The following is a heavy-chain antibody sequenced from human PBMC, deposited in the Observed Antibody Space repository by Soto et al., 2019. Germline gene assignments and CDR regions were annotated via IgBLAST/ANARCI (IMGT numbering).Heavy chain of an antibody. CDR2: IDPSDSYT. D-gene: IGHD3-22*01. Sequence: LGESLKISCKGSGYSFTSYWISWVRQMPGKGLEWMGRIDPSDSYTNYSPSFQGHVTISADKSISTAYLQWSSLKASDTAMYYCARAFNSGYYYSAFDIWGQGTMVTVSS. V-gene: IGHV5-10-1*01. CDR1: GYSFTSYW. CDR3: ARAFNSGYYYSAFDI. J-gene: IGHJ3*02.